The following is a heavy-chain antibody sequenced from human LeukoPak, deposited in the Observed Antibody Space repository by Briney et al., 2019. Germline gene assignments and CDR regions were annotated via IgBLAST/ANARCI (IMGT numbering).Heavy chain of an antibody. V-gene: IGHV4-59*01. Sequence: PSETLSLTCTVSGGSISSYYWSWIRQPPGKGLEWIGYIYYSGSTNYNPSLKSRVTISVDTFKNQFSLKLSSVTAADTAVYYCARGILGDYFDYWGQGTMVTVSS. D-gene: IGHD3-3*02. CDR2: IYYSGST. J-gene: IGHJ4*03. CDR1: GGSISSYY. CDR3: ARGILGDYFDY.